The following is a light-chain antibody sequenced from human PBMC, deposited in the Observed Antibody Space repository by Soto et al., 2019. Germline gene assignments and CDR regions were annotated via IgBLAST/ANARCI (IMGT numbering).Light chain of an antibody. J-gene: IGKJ2*01. CDR3: QLYGSSPLYT. CDR2: GAS. Sequence: PGERVTLSCGTSQSVSSTYLAWYQQKPGQAPRLLIYGASNRATGIPDRFTGSTSGTDFTLTISRLEPEDFAVYYCQLYGSSPLYTFGQGTKLEIK. V-gene: IGKV3-20*01. CDR1: QSVSSTY.